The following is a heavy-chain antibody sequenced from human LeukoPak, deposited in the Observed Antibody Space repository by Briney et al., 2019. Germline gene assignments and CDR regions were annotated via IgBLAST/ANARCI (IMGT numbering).Heavy chain of an antibody. V-gene: IGHV3-21*01. Sequence: PGGSPRLSCAASGFAFSSYDMNWVRQAPGKGLEWVSSISDRSTYIYYADSLKGRFTISRDNAKNSLYLQINSLRVEDTAVYYCARGVRIAVADYWGQGTLVTVSS. CDR2: ISDRSTYI. J-gene: IGHJ4*02. D-gene: IGHD6-13*01. CDR3: ARGVRIAVADY. CDR1: GFAFSSYD.